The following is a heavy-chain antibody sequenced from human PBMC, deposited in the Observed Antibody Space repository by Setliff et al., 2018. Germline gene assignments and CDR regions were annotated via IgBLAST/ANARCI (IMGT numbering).Heavy chain of an antibody. V-gene: IGHV4-59*08. CDR2: IYYSGST. Sequence: SETLSLTCTVSGGSITSYYWSRIRQPPGKGLEYIGYIYYSGSTNYNPSLKSRVTISVDTSKNQFSLKLNSVTAADTAVYYCARHHAQYYSDSSGYYYEDWYFDLWGRGTLVTVSS. CDR1: GGSITSYY. D-gene: IGHD3-22*01. CDR3: ARHHAQYYSDSSGYYYEDWYFDL. J-gene: IGHJ2*01.